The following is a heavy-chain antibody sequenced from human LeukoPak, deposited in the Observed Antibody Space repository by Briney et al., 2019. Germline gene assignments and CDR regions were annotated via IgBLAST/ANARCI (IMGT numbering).Heavy chain of an antibody. D-gene: IGHD3-10*01. Sequence: GGSLRLSCAASGFTFDDFAMHWVRQAPGQGLEWVSLISGDGGSTYYADSVKGRVTISRDNSKNSLYLQMNSLRTEDTALYFCAKEWYYPGSGSYLRYEYYYGMDVWGQGTTVTVSS. CDR1: GFTFDDFA. CDR3: AKEWYYPGSGSYLRYEYYYGMDV. J-gene: IGHJ6*02. CDR2: ISGDGGST. V-gene: IGHV3-43*02.